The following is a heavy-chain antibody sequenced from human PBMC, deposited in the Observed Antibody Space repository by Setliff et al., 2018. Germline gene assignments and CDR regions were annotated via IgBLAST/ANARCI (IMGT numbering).Heavy chain of an antibody. CDR3: ARHRAVAGAYYFDF. CDR2: IYYSGNT. Sequence: PSETLSLTCAVSVYSISRDCHWGWIRQPPGKGLEWIGSIYYSGNTYYNASLKVRVTISGDTSKNQFSLKLTAVTAADTAIYYCARHRAVAGAYYFDFWGQGTLVTVSS. CDR1: VYSISRDCH. D-gene: IGHD6-19*01. V-gene: IGHV4-38-2*01. J-gene: IGHJ4*02.